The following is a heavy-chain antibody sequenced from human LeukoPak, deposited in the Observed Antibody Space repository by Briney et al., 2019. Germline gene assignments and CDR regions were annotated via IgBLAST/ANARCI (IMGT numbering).Heavy chain of an antibody. J-gene: IGHJ6*03. Sequence: SETLSLTCAVSGGSISSSNWWSWVRQPPGKGLEWIGEIYHSGSTNYNPSLKSRVTISVDKSKNQFSLKLSSVTAADTAVYYCARAEPGYSSSWYVNYYFMDVWGKGTTVTVSS. CDR1: GGSISSSNW. CDR3: ARAEPGYSSSWYVNYYFMDV. D-gene: IGHD6-13*01. CDR2: IYHSGST. V-gene: IGHV4-4*02.